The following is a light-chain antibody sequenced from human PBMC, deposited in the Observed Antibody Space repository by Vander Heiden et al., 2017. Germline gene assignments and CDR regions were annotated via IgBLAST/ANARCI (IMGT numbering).Light chain of an antibody. Sequence: QSALTQPRSVSGSPGQSVTISCTGTSSDVGNYDYVSWYQQHPGKAPKLIIYSVNKRPSGVPNRFSGSKSGNTASLTISDLQDEDEADFYCCSYAGTYTYVFGSGTRVTVL. CDR3: CSYAGTYTYV. V-gene: IGLV2-11*01. CDR1: SSDVGNYDY. J-gene: IGLJ1*01. CDR2: SVN.